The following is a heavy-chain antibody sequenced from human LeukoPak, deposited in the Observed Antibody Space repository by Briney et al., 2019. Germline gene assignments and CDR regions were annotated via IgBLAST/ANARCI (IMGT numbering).Heavy chain of an antibody. V-gene: IGHV4-59*01. J-gene: IGHJ6*02. Sequence: SETLSLTCTVSGGSISSYYWSWIRQPPGKGLEYIGYIYYSGTTDYNPSLKSRVTISIDTSKNQFSLKVTSVSAADTAVYYCARIMQTPWGMDVWGQGTTVTVSS. CDR2: IYYSGTT. D-gene: IGHD2-15*01. CDR3: ARIMQTPWGMDV. CDR1: GGSISSYY.